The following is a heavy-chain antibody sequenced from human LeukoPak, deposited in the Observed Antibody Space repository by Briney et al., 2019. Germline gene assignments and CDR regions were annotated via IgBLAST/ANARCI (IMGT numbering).Heavy chain of an antibody. CDR3: ARRASDLNWFDP. CDR2: INYNGNT. D-gene: IGHD2-21*02. V-gene: IGHV4-59*12. Sequence: SETLSLTCTASGDSISNFYWGWIRQPPGKGLEWIALINYNGNTFYNASLKSRVTISLDTSTNRFSLNLNSVTAADTAVYFCARRASDLNWFDPWGQGTLVTVSS. J-gene: IGHJ5*02. CDR1: GDSISNFY.